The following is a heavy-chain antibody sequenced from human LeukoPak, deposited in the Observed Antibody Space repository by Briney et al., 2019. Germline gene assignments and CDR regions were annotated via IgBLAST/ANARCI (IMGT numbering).Heavy chain of an antibody. CDR2: VDPRDGET. CDR1: GNTLTELS. J-gene: IGHJ6*02. Sequence: ASVKVSCKVSGNTLTELSMHWVRQAPGKGLEWMGGVDPRDGETFYAQKFQGRVTMTEDTSTDTAYMELSSLRSEDTAIYYCATFIPRPNEYGDYLYYYYGMDVWGQGTKVTVSS. CDR3: ATFIPRPNEYGDYLYYYYGMDV. V-gene: IGHV1-24*01. D-gene: IGHD4-17*01.